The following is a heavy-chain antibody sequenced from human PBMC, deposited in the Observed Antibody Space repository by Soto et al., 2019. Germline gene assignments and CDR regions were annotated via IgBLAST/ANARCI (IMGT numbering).Heavy chain of an antibody. V-gene: IGHV1-69*01. CDR3: ASGASRWYPYFFES. J-gene: IGHJ4*02. CDR2: IIPYYNTL. Sequence: QAQVVQSGAEVRKPGSSVKLSCKASEGTFNSYAIAWVRQAPGQGLEWMGGIIPYYNTLNYAQKFQDRVTITADDSPNPVYMELSSLRSDDTAVYFCASGASRWYPYFFESWAQGTLVTVSS. D-gene: IGHD6-13*01. CDR1: EGTFNSYA.